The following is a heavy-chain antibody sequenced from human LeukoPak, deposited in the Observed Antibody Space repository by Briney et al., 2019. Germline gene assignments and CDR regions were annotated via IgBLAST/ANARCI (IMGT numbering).Heavy chain of an antibody. V-gene: IGHV3-30-3*01. D-gene: IGHD6-13*01. CDR3: ARAPRSSWANDY. CDR2: ISYDGSNK. J-gene: IGHJ4*02. Sequence: GSLRLSCAASGFTFSSYAMHWVRQAPGKGLEWVAVISYDGSNKYYADSVKGRFTISRDNSKNTLYLQMNSLRAEDTAVYYCARAPRSSWANDYWGQGTLVTVSS. CDR1: GFTFSSYA.